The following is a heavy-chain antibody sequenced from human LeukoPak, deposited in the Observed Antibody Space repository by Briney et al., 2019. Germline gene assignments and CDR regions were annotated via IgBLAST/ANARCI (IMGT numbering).Heavy chain of an antibody. CDR3: ARFAAGGSYYYYMDV. J-gene: IGHJ6*03. CDR1: GFTFSSYW. D-gene: IGHD6-25*01. Sequence: PGGSLRLSCAASGFTFSSYWMTWVRQAPGKGLEWVANIKQDGSEAYYVDSVKGRFTVSRDNAKNSLYLQLNTLGAEDTAVYYCARFAAGGSYYYYMDVWGKGTTVTVSS. CDR2: IKQDGSEA. V-gene: IGHV3-7*01.